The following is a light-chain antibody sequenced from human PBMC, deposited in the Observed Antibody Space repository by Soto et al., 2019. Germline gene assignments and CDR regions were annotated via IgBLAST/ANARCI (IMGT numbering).Light chain of an antibody. CDR2: DAS. CDR1: QTVRNNY. Sequence: EFVLTQSPGTLSLSPGERATLSCRASQTVRNNYLAWYQQKPGQAPSLLIYDASSSATGIPDRFSGCGSGTDFPLTISGLEPEDFAVYYCQQFSSCPLSLRGGTKVDIK. V-gene: IGKV3-20*01. J-gene: IGKJ4*01. CDR3: QQFSSCPLS.